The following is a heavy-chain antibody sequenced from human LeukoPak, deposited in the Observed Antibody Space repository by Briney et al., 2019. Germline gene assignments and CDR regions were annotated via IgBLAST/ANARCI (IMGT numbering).Heavy chain of an antibody. V-gene: IGHV1-2*02. D-gene: IGHD1-1*01. Sequence: ASVKVSCKASGYTFTGYYMHWVRQAPGQGLEWMGWINPNSGGTNYAQKFQGRVTMTRDTSISTAYMELSRLRSDDTAVYYCARDPTSGPYNWSDYWGQGTLVTVSS. CDR2: INPNSGGT. CDR3: ARDPTSGPYNWSDY. J-gene: IGHJ4*02. CDR1: GYTFTGYY.